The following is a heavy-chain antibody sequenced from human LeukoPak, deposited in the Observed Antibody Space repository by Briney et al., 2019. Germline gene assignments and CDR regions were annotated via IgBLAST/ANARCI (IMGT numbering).Heavy chain of an antibody. CDR2: ISGSGGST. Sequence: GRSLRLSCAASGFTFRTYAMSWVRQPPGKEPEWVSEISGSGGSTYYADSLKGRFTISRDNSKNILYLQLNSLSPEDTAVYYCAKTNRGGIGQCLDYWGQGTLVTVSS. D-gene: IGHD3-10*01. V-gene: IGHV3-23*01. J-gene: IGHJ4*02. CDR3: AKTNRGGIGQCLDY. CDR1: GFTFRTYA.